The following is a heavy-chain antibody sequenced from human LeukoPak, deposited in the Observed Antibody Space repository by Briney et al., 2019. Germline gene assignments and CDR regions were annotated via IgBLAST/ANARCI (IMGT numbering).Heavy chain of an antibody. Sequence: PGGSLRLSCAASGFTFDDHAMHWVRQAPGKGLEWVSLICNDGSTEYADSVKGRFTISRARSKNSLYLEMHSLSTEDTALYYCAGQTKYYYGSGSYLTAFDIWGQGTMVTVSS. J-gene: IGHJ3*02. V-gene: IGHV3-43*02. CDR3: AGQTKYYYGSGSYLTAFDI. CDR2: ICNDGST. CDR1: GFTFDDHA. D-gene: IGHD3-10*01.